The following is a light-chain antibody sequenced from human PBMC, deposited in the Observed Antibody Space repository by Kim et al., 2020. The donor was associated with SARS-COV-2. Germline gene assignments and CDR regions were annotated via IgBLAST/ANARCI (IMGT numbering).Light chain of an antibody. J-gene: IGLJ2*01. CDR3: NSRGSNDNVL. CDR2: GKN. Sequence: SVAAGQTDRNTCQGDSLRSYYATWSQKKPGQAPVVVIYGKNNRPSGIPDRFSGSSSGDTASLTITGTRAGDESDYYCNSRGSNDNVLFGGGTKLTV. V-gene: IGLV3-19*01. CDR1: SLRSYY.